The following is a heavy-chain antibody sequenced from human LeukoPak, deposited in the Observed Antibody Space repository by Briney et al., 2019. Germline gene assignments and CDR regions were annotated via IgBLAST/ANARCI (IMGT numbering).Heavy chain of an antibody. J-gene: IGHJ6*04. CDR2: IIHSGST. V-gene: IGHV4-38-2*01. Sequence: SETLSLTCAVSGYSISSGYYWGWIRQPPGKGLEWFGIIIHSGSTYYNPSLKSRVNMSVDTSKNQISLKLSSVTAADTAVYYCARASGSYGSGSYYYYGMDVWGKGTTVTVSS. D-gene: IGHD3-10*01. CDR3: ARASGSYGSGSYYYYGMDV. CDR1: GYSISSGYY.